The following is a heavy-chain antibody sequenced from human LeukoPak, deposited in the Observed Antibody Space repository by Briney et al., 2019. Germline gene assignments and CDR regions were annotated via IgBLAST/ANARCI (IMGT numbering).Heavy chain of an antibody. D-gene: IGHD1-26*01. J-gene: IGHJ4*02. V-gene: IGHV1-46*01. CDR3: ARPGSYWAYYFDY. Sequence: AASVKVSCKASGGTFSSYAISWVRQAPGQGLEWMGIINPSGGSTSYAQKFQGRVTMTRDTSTSTVYMELSSLRSEDTAVYYCARPGSYWAYYFDYWGQGTLVTVSS. CDR1: GGTFSSYA. CDR2: INPSGGST.